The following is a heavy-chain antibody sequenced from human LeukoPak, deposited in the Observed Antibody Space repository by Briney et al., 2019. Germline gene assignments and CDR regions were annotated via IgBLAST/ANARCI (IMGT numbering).Heavy chain of an antibody. J-gene: IGHJ5*02. CDR2: IYPGDSDT. V-gene: IGHV5-51*01. CDR1: GYSFTSYW. D-gene: IGHD6-19*01. Sequence: GESLKISCKGSGYSFTSYWIGWVRQMPGKGLEWMGIIYPGDSDTRYSPSFQGQVTISADKSTSTAYLQWSSLKASDTAIYYCARAPGGWYSSNWFDPWGQGTLVTVSS. CDR3: ARAPGGWYSSNWFDP.